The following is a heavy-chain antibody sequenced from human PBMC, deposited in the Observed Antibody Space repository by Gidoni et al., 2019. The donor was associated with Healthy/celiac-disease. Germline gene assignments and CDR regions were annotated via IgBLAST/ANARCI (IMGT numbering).Heavy chain of an antibody. D-gene: IGHD2-2*01. CDR1: GYTFTSYG. J-gene: IGHJ6*02. Sequence: QVQLVQSGAEVKKPGASVKVSCKASGYTFTSYGISWVRQAPGQGLEWMGWISTYNGYTNYAQKLQGRVTMTTDTSTSIAYMELRSLRSDDTAVYYCARVVVPNQGGNYYYYGMDVWGQGTTVTVSS. V-gene: IGHV1-18*04. CDR2: ISTYNGYT. CDR3: ARVVVPNQGGNYYYYGMDV.